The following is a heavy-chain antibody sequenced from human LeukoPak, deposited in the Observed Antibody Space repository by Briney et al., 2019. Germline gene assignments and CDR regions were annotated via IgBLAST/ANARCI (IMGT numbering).Heavy chain of an antibody. CDR2: NSAYDGNT. J-gene: IGHJ4*02. D-gene: IGHD5-24*01. Sequence: ASVKVSCKASGYAFTSYGISWVRQAPGQGLEWMGWNSAYDGNTNYAQKLQGRVTMTTDTSTSTAYMELRSLRSDDTAVYYCARDFMEMATNTEFDYWGQGTLVTVSS. CDR3: ARDFMEMATNTEFDY. CDR1: GYAFTSYG. V-gene: IGHV1-18*01.